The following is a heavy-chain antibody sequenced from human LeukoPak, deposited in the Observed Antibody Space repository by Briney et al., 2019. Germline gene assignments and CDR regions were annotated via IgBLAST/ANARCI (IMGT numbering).Heavy chain of an antibody. Sequence: AASVKVSCKTSGYTFNNFGITWVRQAPGQGPEWMVWISIGDGRTHYGRKFQDRVSMTREMSSNTAFLELSSLRSDDTAVYFCSRSYYSSSWYYFDHWGQGTLVTVSS. J-gene: IGHJ4*02. CDR3: SRSYYSSSWYYFDH. CDR2: ISIGDGRT. CDR1: GYTFNNFG. V-gene: IGHV1-18*01. D-gene: IGHD2-15*01.